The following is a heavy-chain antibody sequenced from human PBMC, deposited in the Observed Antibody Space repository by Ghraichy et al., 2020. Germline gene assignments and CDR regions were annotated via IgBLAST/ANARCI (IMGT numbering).Heavy chain of an antibody. D-gene: IGHD2-21*02. CDR1: GFSLSTSGVH. CDR3: AHSGPFSGLTAGPFQH. CDR2: IYWDDDK. Sequence: YGPTLVKPTQTLTLTCTFSGFSLSTSGVHVAWIRQPPGKALECLVVIYWDDDKRYNPSLRSRLTVTKDTSKNQVVLTVTNMDPVDTATYYCAHSGPFSGLTAGPFQHWGPGTLVTVSS. J-gene: IGHJ1*01. V-gene: IGHV2-5*02.